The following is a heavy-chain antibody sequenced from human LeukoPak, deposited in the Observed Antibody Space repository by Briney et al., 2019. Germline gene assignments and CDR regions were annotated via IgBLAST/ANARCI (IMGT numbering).Heavy chain of an antibody. CDR2: ISAYNGNA. J-gene: IGHJ4*02. D-gene: IGHD3-22*01. CDR3: ARGFTYYYDSSGYPILGY. CDR1: GYSFTSYG. V-gene: IGHV1-18*01. Sequence: ASVKVSCKASGYSFTSYGITWVRQAPGQGPEWMGWISAYNGNANYAQKLQDRVTMTTDTPTSTAYMGLRSLRSDDTAVYYCARGFTYYYDSSGYPILGYWGQGTLVTVSS.